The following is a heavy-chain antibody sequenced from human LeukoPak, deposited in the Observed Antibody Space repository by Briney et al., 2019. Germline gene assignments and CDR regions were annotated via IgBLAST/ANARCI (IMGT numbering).Heavy chain of an antibody. CDR3: ATDGLYYYDSSGYYY. CDR1: GYTLTELS. CDR2: FDPEDGET. Sequence: ASVKVSCKVSGYTLTELSMHWVRQAPGKGLEWMGGFDPEDGETIYAQKFQGRVTMTEDTSTDTAYMELSSLRSEDTAVYYCATDGLYYYDSSGYYYWVQGTLVTVSS. V-gene: IGHV1-24*01. D-gene: IGHD3-22*01. J-gene: IGHJ4*02.